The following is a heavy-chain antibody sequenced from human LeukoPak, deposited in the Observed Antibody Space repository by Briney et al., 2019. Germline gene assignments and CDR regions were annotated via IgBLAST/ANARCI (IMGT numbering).Heavy chain of an antibody. D-gene: IGHD2-2*01. CDR1: GGTFSSYT. Sequence: SVKVSCKASGGTFSSYTISWVRQAPGQGLEWMGRIIPILGIANYAQKFQGRVTITADKYTSTAYMELSSLRSEHTAVYYCARLVPAATPDSKNRDCWGQGTLVSVSS. CDR2: IIPILGIA. J-gene: IGHJ4*02. CDR3: ARLVPAATPDSKNRDC. V-gene: IGHV1-69*02.